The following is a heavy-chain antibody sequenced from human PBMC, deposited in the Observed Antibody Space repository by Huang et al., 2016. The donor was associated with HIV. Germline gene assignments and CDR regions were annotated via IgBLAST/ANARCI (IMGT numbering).Heavy chain of an antibody. D-gene: IGHD4-17*01. CDR2: IRTDGAGT. V-gene: IGHV3-64*07. J-gene: IGHJ4*02. CDR1: GFTFSSHA. Sequence: EVQLVESGGGLVQPGGSLRLSCAASGFTFSSHAMHWVRQAPGQGLKYVSAIRTDGAGTYYAESVKGRFTISRDNSKSTLYLHMGSLKPDDVAVYYCARSDYGALGYWGQGTLVTVSS. CDR3: ARSDYGALGY.